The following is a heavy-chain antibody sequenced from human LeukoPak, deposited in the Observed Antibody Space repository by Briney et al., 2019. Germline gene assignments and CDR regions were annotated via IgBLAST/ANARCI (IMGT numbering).Heavy chain of an antibody. D-gene: IGHD3-16*02. V-gene: IGHV3-30*18. J-gene: IGHJ4*02. CDR1: GFTFSSYG. Sequence: GRSLRLSCAASGFTFSSYGMHWVRQAPGKGLEWVAVISYDGSNKYYADSVKGRFTISRDNSKNTLYLQMNSLRAEDTAVYYCAKERTTRSLYYFDYWGQGTLVTVSS. CDR2: ISYDGSNK. CDR3: AKERTTRSLYYFDY.